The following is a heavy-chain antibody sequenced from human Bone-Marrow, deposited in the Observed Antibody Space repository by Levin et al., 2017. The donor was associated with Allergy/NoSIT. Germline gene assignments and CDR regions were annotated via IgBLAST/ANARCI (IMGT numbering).Heavy chain of an antibody. D-gene: IGHD2-15*01. J-gene: IGHJ4*02. CDR3: ARHRGYAGPIVDY. Sequence: GGSLRLSCKASGYRFTSHWIGWVRHVPGKGLEWMGIMHPVDSDTRYSQSFQGQVTFAVDESTNTAYLKWSSLKPSDSAMYYCARHRGYAGPIVDYWGQGTQVSVSS. CDR1: GYRFTSHW. V-gene: IGHV5-51*01. CDR2: MHPVDSDT.